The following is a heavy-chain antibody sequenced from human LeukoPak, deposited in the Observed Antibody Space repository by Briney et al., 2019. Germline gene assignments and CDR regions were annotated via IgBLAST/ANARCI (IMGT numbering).Heavy chain of an antibody. J-gene: IGHJ4*02. CDR3: VSPPYYFDSGNYYGGY. D-gene: IGHD3-22*01. CDR2: ISSNGYTK. CDR1: GFIFSSYE. Sequence: GGSLTLSCVASGFIFSSYEINWVRQPPGKGLEWVSYISSNGYTKNYAASVKGRFTVSRDNANNSLYLQMNSLRAEDTAIYYCVSPPYYFDSGNYYGGYWGQGTLVTVSS. V-gene: IGHV3-48*03.